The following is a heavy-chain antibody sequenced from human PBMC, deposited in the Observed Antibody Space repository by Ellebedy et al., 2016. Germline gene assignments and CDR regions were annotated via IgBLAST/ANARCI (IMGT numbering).Heavy chain of an antibody. V-gene: IGHV4-31*03. J-gene: IGHJ3*02. CDR1: GGSISSGGYY. Sequence: SETLSLTXTVSGGSISSGGYYWSWIRQHPGKGLEWIGYIHYSGRTHYNPSLKSRINISVDKSKNQFSLKLNSVTAADTAVYYCARAIHYDILTGDDVHAFDIWGQGTMVTVSS. CDR3: ARAIHYDILTGDDVHAFDI. CDR2: IHYSGRT. D-gene: IGHD3-9*01.